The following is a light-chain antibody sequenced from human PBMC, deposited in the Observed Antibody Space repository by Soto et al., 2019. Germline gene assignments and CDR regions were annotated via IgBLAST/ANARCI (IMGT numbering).Light chain of an antibody. CDR3: QHYENLPT. Sequence: IQMTQSPSSLSASVGDRATITCQASQNINNYLNWYQQKPGRAPKLLIYDASNLEAGVPSSFSGSGSGTDFTFTISRLHPEDIATYYCQHYENLPTFGQGTRLEIK. CDR2: DAS. V-gene: IGKV1-33*01. CDR1: QNINNY. J-gene: IGKJ5*01.